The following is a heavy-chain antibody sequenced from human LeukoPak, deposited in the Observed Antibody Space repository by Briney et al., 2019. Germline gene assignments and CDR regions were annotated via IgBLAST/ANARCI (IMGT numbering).Heavy chain of an antibody. J-gene: IGHJ4*02. CDR3: AGYTTSRFDY. D-gene: IGHD5-18*01. CDR2: INPNSGGT. V-gene: IGHV1-2*02. Sequence: GASVKVSCKASGYTFTGQYLNWVRQAPGQGLEWMGWINPNSGGTKFAQKFQGRVTMTWDTSISTAYMELSRLTSDDTAVYYCAGYTTSRFDYWSPGTLVTVSS. CDR1: GYTFTGQY.